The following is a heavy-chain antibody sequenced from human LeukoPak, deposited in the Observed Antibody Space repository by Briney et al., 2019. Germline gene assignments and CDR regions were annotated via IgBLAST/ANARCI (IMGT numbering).Heavy chain of an antibody. CDR3: ARDVRGVTHMDV. CDR1: GGSISSYY. D-gene: IGHD3-10*01. CDR2: IYYSGST. V-gene: IGHV4-59*01. J-gene: IGHJ6*03. Sequence: KPSETLSLTCTVSGGSISSYYWSWIRQPPGKGLEWIGYIYYSGSTNYNPSLKSRVTISVDTSKNQFSLKLSSVTAADTAVYYCARDVRGVTHMDVWGKGTTVTVSS.